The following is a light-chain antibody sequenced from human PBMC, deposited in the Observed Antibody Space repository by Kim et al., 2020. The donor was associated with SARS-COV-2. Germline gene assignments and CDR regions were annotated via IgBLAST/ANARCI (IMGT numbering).Light chain of an antibody. Sequence: GQKVTISCSGSSSNIGNNYVSWYQQLPGTAPKLLIYDNNNRPSGIPDRFSGSKFGTSATLGITGLQTGDEADYYCGTWDSSLSAGVFGGGTQLTVL. V-gene: IGLV1-51*01. J-gene: IGLJ3*02. CDR2: DNN. CDR1: SSNIGNNY. CDR3: GTWDSSLSAGV.